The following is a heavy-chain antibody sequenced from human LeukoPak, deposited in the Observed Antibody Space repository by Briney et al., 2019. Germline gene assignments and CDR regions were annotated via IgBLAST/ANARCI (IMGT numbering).Heavy chain of an antibody. CDR1: GFTFSRFA. CDR2: ISGSGGST. D-gene: IGHD6-13*01. CDR3: AKSPHGSWWYYFDY. V-gene: IGHV3-23*01. J-gene: IGHJ4*02. Sequence: GGSLRLSCAASGFTFSRFAMSWVRQAPGKGLEWVSAISGSGGSTYYADSVKGRFTISRDNSKNTLYLQMNSLRAEDTVVYYCAKSPHGSWWYYFDYWGQGTLVTVSS.